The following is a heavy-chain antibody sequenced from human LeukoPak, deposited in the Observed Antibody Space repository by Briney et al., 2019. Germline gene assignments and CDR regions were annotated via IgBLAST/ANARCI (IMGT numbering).Heavy chain of an antibody. D-gene: IGHD6-6*01. J-gene: IGHJ3*02. Sequence: GGSLRLSCAASGFTFSTYEMNWVRQAPGKGLEWVSYISISGTTIYYADSVKGRFTISRDNAKNSLYLQMNSLRVEDMAVYYCAREGLWGAARDAFDIWGQGRMVTVSS. CDR3: AREGLWGAARDAFDI. CDR2: ISISGTTI. CDR1: GFTFSTYE. V-gene: IGHV3-48*03.